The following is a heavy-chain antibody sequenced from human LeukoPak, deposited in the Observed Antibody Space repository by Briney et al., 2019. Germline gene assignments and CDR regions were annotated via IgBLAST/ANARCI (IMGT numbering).Heavy chain of an antibody. J-gene: IGHJ5*02. CDR1: GGTFSSYA. CDR2: MNPNSGNT. D-gene: IGHD6-19*01. Sequence: ASVKVSCKASGGTFSSYAISWVRQATGQGLEWMGWMNPNSGNTGYAQKFQGRVTMTRNTSISTAYMELSSLRSEDTAVYYCARSHLVAGQNWFDPWGQGTLVTVSS. V-gene: IGHV1-8*02. CDR3: ARSHLVAGQNWFDP.